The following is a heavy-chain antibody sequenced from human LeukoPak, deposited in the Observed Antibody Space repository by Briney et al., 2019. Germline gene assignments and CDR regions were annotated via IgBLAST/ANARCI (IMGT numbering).Heavy chain of an antibody. D-gene: IGHD2-2*01. Sequence: PSETLSLTCAVSASSIISDYYWAWIRQPPGKGLEWIASICHSGSTHYNPSLKSLGTISVDTSKNEFTLKLSSVTAADTAVYYCARNVSLVAAAMGGRNGFDSSGQGTLVTLSS. CDR2: ICHSGST. CDR1: ASSIISDYY. V-gene: IGHV4-38-2*01. J-gene: IGHJ5*01. CDR3: ARNVSLVAAAMGGRNGFDS.